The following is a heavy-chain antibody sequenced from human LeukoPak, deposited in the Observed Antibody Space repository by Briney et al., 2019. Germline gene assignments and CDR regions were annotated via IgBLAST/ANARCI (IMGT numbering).Heavy chain of an antibody. J-gene: IGHJ4*02. CDR1: GGSFSGYY. CDR3: ARGVTTEIDY. D-gene: IGHD4-17*01. Sequence: SETLSLTCAVYGGSFSGYYWSWIRQPPGKGLEWIGEINHSGSTNYNPSLKSRVTISVDTSKNQFSLKLSSVTAADTAVYYCARGVTTEIDYWGQGTLVTVSS. V-gene: IGHV4-34*01. CDR2: INHSGST.